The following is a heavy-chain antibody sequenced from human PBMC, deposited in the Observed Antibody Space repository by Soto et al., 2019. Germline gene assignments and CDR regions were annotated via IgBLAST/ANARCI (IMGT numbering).Heavy chain of an antibody. CDR3: ARDIWFGESGPLNYYYYGVDV. Sequence: ASVKVSCKASGYTFTSYGISWVRQAPGQGLEWMGWISAYNGNTNYAQKLQGRVTMTTDTSTSTAYMELRSLRSDDTAVYYCARDIWFGESGPLNYYYYGVDVWGQGTTVTVSS. J-gene: IGHJ6*02. V-gene: IGHV1-18*01. D-gene: IGHD3-10*01. CDR2: ISAYNGNT. CDR1: GYTFTSYG.